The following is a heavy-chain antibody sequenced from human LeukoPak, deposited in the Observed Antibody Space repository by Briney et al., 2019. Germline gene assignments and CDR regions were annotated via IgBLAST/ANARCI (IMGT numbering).Heavy chain of an antibody. D-gene: IGHD2-15*01. Sequence: GGSLRLSCAASGITFRNYEMNWVRQAPGKGLEWVSYISSSGDIIYYADSVKGRLTFSRDNAKNSLYLQMNSLRAEDTAVYYCARVGRDSQHLDYWGPGTLVTVSS. CDR3: ARVGRDSQHLDY. V-gene: IGHV3-48*03. CDR1: GITFRNYE. CDR2: ISSSGDII. J-gene: IGHJ4*02.